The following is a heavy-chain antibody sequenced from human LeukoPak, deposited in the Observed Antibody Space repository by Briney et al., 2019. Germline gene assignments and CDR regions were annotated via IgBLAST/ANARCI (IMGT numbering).Heavy chain of an antibody. Sequence: ASVKVSCKASGYRFISNYIQWVRQAPGLGPEWIGWMHPGNGNTRYAEKFQGRVTMTRDTTINTAYMDLSSLRSDDTAVYYCAREGSYCVGGDCYSFDFWGRGTQITVSS. CDR3: AREGSYCVGGDCYSFDF. J-gene: IGHJ4*02. V-gene: IGHV1-2*02. CDR2: MHPGNGNT. D-gene: IGHD2-15*01. CDR1: GYRFISNY.